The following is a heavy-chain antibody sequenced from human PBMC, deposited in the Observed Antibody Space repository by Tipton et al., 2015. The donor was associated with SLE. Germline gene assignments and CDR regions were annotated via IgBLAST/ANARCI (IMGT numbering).Heavy chain of an antibody. D-gene: IGHD5-24*01. V-gene: IGHV4-30-2*01. CDR2: IYHSGST. CDR3: AREGSRRDGYKYFDY. Sequence: TLSLTCAVSGGSISSGGYSWSWIRQPPGKGLEWIGYIYHSGSTYYNPSLKSRVTISVDTSKNQFSLKLSSVTAADTAVYYCAREGSRRDGYKYFDYWGQGTLVTVSS. CDR1: GGSISSGGYS. J-gene: IGHJ4*02.